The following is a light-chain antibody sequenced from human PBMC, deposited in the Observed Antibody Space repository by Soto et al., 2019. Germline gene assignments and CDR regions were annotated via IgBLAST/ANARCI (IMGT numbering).Light chain of an antibody. CDR1: SSYIGNNF. V-gene: IGLV1-51*01. Sequence: QAVLTQPPSVSAAPGQKVTISCSGSSSYIGNNFVTWYQQLPGTAPKLLIYDNNKRPSGIPDRFSGSQSGTSATLGITGLQTGDEAVYYCGSWDSSLTYVFGTGTKVTVL. CDR3: GSWDSSLTYV. J-gene: IGLJ1*01. CDR2: DNN.